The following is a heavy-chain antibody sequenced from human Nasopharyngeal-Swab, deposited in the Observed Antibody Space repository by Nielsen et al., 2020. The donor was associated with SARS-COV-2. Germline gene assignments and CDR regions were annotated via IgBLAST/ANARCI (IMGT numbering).Heavy chain of an antibody. V-gene: IGHV3-48*02. CDR2: ISSSSSSI. D-gene: IGHD3-22*01. CDR3: ARTPGYYYDSSGYDY. Sequence: GWSLSLSCAASFFSFSSYSMFWVRQPPGKWLEWVSYISSSSSSIHYADSVKGRFTISRDNAKNSLCLQMNSLRDEDTAVYYCARTPGYYYDSSGYDYWGQGTPVTVSS. J-gene: IGHJ4*02. CDR1: FFSFSSYS.